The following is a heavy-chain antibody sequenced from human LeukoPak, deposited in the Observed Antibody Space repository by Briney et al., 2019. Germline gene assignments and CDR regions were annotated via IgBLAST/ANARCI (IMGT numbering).Heavy chain of an antibody. J-gene: IGHJ4*02. V-gene: IGHV4-61*02. CDR1: GGSISSGSYY. D-gene: IGHD3-22*01. CDR3: AREHLGGTYYYDSSGYYLDY. Sequence: SETLSLTCTVSGGSISSGSYYWSWIRQPAGKGLEWIGRIYTSGSTNYNPSLKSRVTISVDTSKNQFSLKLSSVTAADTAVYYCAREHLGGTYYYDSSGYYLDYWGQGTLVTVSS. CDR2: IYTSGST.